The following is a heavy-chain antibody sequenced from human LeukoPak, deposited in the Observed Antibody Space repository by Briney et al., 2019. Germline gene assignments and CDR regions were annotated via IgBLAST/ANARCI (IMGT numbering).Heavy chain of an antibody. CDR1: GGSISGHY. Sequence: SETLSLTCTVSGGSISGHYWTWIRQPPGKGLEWIGQIHYSGRPDYNPSLKSRVTISVDTSKHQFSLKLSSVTAADTAVYYCARSRRYDFWSGNWFDPWGQGTLVTVSS. V-gene: IGHV4-59*08. CDR2: IHYSGRP. D-gene: IGHD3-3*01. CDR3: ARSRRYDFWSGNWFDP. J-gene: IGHJ5*02.